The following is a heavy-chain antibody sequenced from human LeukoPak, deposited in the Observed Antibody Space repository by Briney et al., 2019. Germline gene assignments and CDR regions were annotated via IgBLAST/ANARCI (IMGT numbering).Heavy chain of an antibody. CDR1: GGSISSGSYY. CDR2: IYTSGST. CDR3: ARAHPLAAAGRPRGDAFDI. Sequence: PSRTLSLTCTVSGGSISSGSYYWSWIRQPAGKGLEWIGRIYTSGSTNYNPSLKSRVTISVDTSKNQFSLKLSSVTAADAAVYYCARAHPLAAAGRPRGDAFDIWGQGTMVTVSS. D-gene: IGHD6-13*01. V-gene: IGHV4-61*02. J-gene: IGHJ3*02.